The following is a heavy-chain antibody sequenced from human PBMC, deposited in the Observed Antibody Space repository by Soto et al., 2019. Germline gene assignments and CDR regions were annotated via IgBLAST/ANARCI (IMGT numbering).Heavy chain of an antibody. CDR1: GESVAISGVT. Sequence: QSRSLTCAVSGESVAISGVTRIWIKPSPSRGLEWLGRTYYRSKWYNDYAESVKSRITINPDTSKNQFSLHLNSVTPEDTAVYYCVRLIGNRWLDFWGHRTRVPVSS. J-gene: IGHJ5*01. CDR3: VRLIGNRWLDF. CDR2: TYYRSKWYN. D-gene: IGHD2-8*01. V-gene: IGHV6-1*01.